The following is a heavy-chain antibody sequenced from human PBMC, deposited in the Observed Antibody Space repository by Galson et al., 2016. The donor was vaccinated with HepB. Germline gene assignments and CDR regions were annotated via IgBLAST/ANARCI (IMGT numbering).Heavy chain of an antibody. V-gene: IGHV4-34*01. CDR1: GGSFSGYH. Sequence: LSLTCAVYGGSFSGYHWSWIRQPPGKGLEWIGEINHSGSTNYNPSLKSRVTISVDTSKNQFSLKLSSVTAADTAVYYCARGDNPDYGDYASAYYYMDVWGKGTTVTVSS. J-gene: IGHJ6*03. D-gene: IGHD4-17*01. CDR3: ARGDNPDYGDYASAYYYMDV. CDR2: INHSGST.